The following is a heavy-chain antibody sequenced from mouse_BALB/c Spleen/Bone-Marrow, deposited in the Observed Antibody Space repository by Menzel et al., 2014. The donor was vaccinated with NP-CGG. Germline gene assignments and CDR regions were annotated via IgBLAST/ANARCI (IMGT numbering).Heavy chain of an antibody. J-gene: IGHJ4*01. V-gene: IGHV5-6*01. CDR3: ARQRDYFAMDY. Sequence: VQLQQSGGDLVKPGGSLKLSCAASGFTFSSYGMSWVRQTPDISLEWVATISSRGTYTYYPDSVKGRFTISRDNAKNTLHLQMSGLKSEDTAIYYCARQRDYFAMDYWGLGTSVTVSS. CDR2: ISSRGTYT. CDR1: GFTFSSYG.